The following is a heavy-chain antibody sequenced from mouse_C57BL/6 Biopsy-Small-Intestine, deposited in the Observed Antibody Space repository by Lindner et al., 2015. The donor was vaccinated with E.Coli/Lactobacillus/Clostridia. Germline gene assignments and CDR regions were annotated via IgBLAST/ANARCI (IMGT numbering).Heavy chain of an antibody. J-gene: IGHJ1*03. D-gene: IGHD1-1*01. CDR2: IYPRSGNT. V-gene: IGHV1-81*01. CDR1: GYTFTSYG. Sequence: VQLQESGAELARPGASVKLSCKASGYTFTSYGISWVKQRTGQGLEWIGEIYPRSGNTYYNEKFKGKATLTADKSSSTAYMELRSLTSEDSAVYFCARDGSSYVDWYFDVWGTGTTVTVSS. CDR3: ARDGSSYVDWYFDV.